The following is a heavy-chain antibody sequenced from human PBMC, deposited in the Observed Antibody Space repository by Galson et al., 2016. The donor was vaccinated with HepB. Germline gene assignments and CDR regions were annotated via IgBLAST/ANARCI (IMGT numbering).Heavy chain of an antibody. J-gene: IGHJ6*02. CDR3: AKGGLYRGYYYYGMDV. CDR1: GFTFSSYW. D-gene: IGHD2-2*02. V-gene: IGHV3-74*01. CDR2: VNRDGSIT. Sequence: SLRLSCAASGFTFSSYWMHWVRQGPGKGLVWVSRVNRDGSITDYADSVKGRFTISRDNAKNTLYLQMNSLRAEDTAVYYCAKGGLYRGYYYYGMDVWGQGPTVTVSS.